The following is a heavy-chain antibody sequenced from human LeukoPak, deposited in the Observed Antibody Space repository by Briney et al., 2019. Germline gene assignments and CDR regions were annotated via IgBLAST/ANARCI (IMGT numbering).Heavy chain of an antibody. CDR1: GGSISSSSYY. J-gene: IGHJ5*02. D-gene: IGHD3-10*01. V-gene: IGHV4-39*01. Sequence: SETLSLTCTVSGGSISSSSYYWGWIRQPPGKGLEWIGGIYYSGSTYYNPSLKSRVTISVDTSKNQFSLKLSSVTAADTAVYYCARHPFYGSGFDPWGQGTLATVSS. CDR3: ARHPFYGSGFDP. CDR2: IYYSGST.